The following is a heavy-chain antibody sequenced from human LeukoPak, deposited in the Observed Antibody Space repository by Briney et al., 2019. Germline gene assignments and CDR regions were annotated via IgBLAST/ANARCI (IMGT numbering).Heavy chain of an antibody. CDR2: ISGSGGST. V-gene: IGHV3-23*01. CDR1: GFTFSSYA. J-gene: IGHJ4*02. D-gene: IGHD3-10*01. CDR3: AKDEIYGSGKIDY. Sequence: GGSLRLSCAASGFTFSSYALSWVRQAPGKGLEWVSAISGSGGSTYYADSVKGRSTISRDNSKNTLYLQMNSLRAEDTAVYYCAKDEIYGSGKIDYWGQGTLVTVSS.